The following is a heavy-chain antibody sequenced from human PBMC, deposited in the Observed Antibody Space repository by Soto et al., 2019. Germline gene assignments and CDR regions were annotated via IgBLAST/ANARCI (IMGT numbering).Heavy chain of an antibody. J-gene: IGHJ4*02. CDR2: ISYDGSNK. V-gene: IGHV3-30-3*01. CDR3: ARGGGWGDPNDY. D-gene: IGHD3-16*01. Sequence: GGSLRLSCAASGFTFSSYAMHWVRQAPGKGLEWVAVISYDGSNKYYADSVKGRFTISRDNSKNTLYLQMNSLRAEDTAVYYCARGGGWGDPNDYWGQGTLVTVSS. CDR1: GFTFSSYA.